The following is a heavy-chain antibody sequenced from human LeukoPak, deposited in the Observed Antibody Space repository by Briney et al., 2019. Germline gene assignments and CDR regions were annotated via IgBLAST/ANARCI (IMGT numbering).Heavy chain of an antibody. D-gene: IGHD3-10*01. V-gene: IGHV3-23*01. J-gene: IGHJ6*02. CDR3: ARGHYYGSGSYHGRGYYGMDV. CDR2: ISVSDDTT. CDR1: GFTFNTYA. Sequence: PGGSLRLSCAASGFTFNTYAMIWVRQAPGKGLEWVSTISVSDDTTYYADFVKGRFTISRDNSKNTLYLQMNSLRAEDTAVYYCARGHYYGSGSYHGRGYYGMDVWGQGTTVTVSS.